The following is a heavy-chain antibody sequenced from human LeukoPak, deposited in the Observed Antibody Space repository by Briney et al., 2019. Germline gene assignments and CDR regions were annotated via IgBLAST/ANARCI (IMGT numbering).Heavy chain of an antibody. J-gene: IGHJ4*02. CDR3: TRDRGAYNLYDY. V-gene: IGHV3-49*03. Sequence: GGSLRLSCTASGFTFGDYAMSWIRQAPGKGLEWVGFIRSKAYGETADYSASVKGRFTISRDDSKAIAYLQMNSLKTEDTAVYHCTRDRGAYNLYDYWGQGTLVTVSS. CDR1: GFTFGDYA. CDR2: IRSKAYGETA. D-gene: IGHD1-1*01.